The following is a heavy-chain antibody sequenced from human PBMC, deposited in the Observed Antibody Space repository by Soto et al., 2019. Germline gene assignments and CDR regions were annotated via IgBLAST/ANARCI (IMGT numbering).Heavy chain of an antibody. CDR1: GGSISSGGYY. J-gene: IGHJ3*02. CDR2: IYYSGST. Sequence: QVQLQESGPGLVKPSQTLSLTCTVSGGSISSGGYYWSWIRQHPGKGLEWIGYIYYSGSTYYNPSLNSRVTISVDTSKNPFSLKLSSVTAADTAVYYCARDPTGGYDAFDIWGQGTMVTVSS. CDR3: ARDPTGGYDAFDI. V-gene: IGHV4-31*03. D-gene: IGHD3-22*01.